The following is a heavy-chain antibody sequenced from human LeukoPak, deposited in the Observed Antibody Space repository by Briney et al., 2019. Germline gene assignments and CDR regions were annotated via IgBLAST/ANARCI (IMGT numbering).Heavy chain of an antibody. CDR1: GGSIDNHY. V-gene: IGHV4-59*11. CDR2: IYYTGTT. Sequence: SETLSLTCTVSGGSIDNHYWSWIRQSPEKGLEWIAYIYYTGTTYYNPSLKSRFTISVDTSNNYFSLNMRSVTAADTAVYYCARGPNYYNSYDSWGEGTLVTVSS. J-gene: IGHJ4*02. D-gene: IGHD3-10*01. CDR3: ARGPNYYNSYDS.